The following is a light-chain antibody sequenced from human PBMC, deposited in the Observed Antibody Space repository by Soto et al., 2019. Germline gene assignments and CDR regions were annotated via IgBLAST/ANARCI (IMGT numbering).Light chain of an antibody. CDR2: DVS. CDR1: SSDVGGYNY. V-gene: IGLV2-14*01. J-gene: IGLJ2*01. Sequence: QSALTQPASVSGSPGQSITISCTGTSSDVGGYNYVSWYQQHPGKAPKLMIYDVSNRPSGVSNRFSGSKSGNTASLTISGLQAEDEADYYCISYPSSRSVVFGGGTKLTVL. CDR3: ISYPSSRSVV.